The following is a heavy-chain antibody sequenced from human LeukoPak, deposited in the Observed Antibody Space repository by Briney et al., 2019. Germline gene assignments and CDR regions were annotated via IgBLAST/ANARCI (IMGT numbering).Heavy chain of an antibody. V-gene: IGHV4-39*01. J-gene: IGHJ4*02. CDR2: FHYSGTT. D-gene: IGHD5-18*01. Sequence: SETLSLTCTASGASISTSYYYWAWIRQPPGKGLEWIGNFHYSGTTYYNPSLKSRVAISIDTSKNQFFLRLSSVTAADTAVYYCARQVTYGYAYGYYFDFWGQGALVTVSS. CDR3: ARQVTYGYAYGYYFDF. CDR1: GASISTSYYY.